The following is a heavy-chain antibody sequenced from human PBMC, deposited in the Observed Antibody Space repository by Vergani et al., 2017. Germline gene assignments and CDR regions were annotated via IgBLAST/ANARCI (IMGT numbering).Heavy chain of an antibody. CDR2: IKQDGSEK. CDR1: GFTFSSYW. V-gene: IGHV3-7*03. J-gene: IGHJ4*02. D-gene: IGHD3-22*01. CDR3: AKGPSDYYDSSGYWYYFDY. Sequence: EVQLVESGGGLVQPGGSLRLSCAASGFTFSSYWMSWVRQAPGKGLEWVANIKQDGSEKYYVDSVKGRFTISRDNAKKSLYLQMNSLRVEDTAVYYCAKGPSDYYDSSGYWYYFDYWGQGTLVTVSS.